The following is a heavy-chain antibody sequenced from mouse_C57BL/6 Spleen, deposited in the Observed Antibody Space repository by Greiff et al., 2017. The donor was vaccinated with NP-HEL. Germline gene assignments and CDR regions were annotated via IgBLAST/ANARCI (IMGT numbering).Heavy chain of an antibody. J-gene: IGHJ2*01. CDR1: GYTFTSYW. CDR3: ERGAIHSNYDYFDY. CDR2: IHPNSGST. Sequence: QVQLQQPGAELVKPGASVKLSCKASGYTFTSYWMHWVKQRPGQGLEWIGMIHPNSGSTNYNEKFKSKATLTVDKSSSTAYMQLSSLTSEDSAVYYCERGAIHSNYDYFDYWGQGTTLTVSS. V-gene: IGHV1-64*01. D-gene: IGHD2-5*01.